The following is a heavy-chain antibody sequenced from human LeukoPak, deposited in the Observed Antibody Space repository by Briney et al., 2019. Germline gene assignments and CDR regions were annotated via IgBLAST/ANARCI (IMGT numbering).Heavy chain of an antibody. CDR2: IYYSGST. Sequence: PSETLSLTCAVYGGSFSGYYWSWIRQPPGKGLEWIGYIYYSGSTNYNPSLKSRVTISVDTSKNQFSLKLSSVTAADTAVYYCARVVSSGYYYYYYYMDVWGKGTTVTVSS. CDR1: GGSFSGYY. V-gene: IGHV4-59*01. J-gene: IGHJ6*03. CDR3: ARVVSSGYYYYYYYMDV. D-gene: IGHD3-22*01.